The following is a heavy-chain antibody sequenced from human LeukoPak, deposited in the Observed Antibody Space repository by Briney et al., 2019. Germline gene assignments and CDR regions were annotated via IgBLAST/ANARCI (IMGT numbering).Heavy chain of an antibody. V-gene: IGHV4-59*01. CDR3: ARGDYYDSSGNDAFDI. D-gene: IGHD3-22*01. J-gene: IGHJ3*02. Sequence: SETLSLTCIVSGGSISSYYWSWIRQPPGKGLEWLGYIYYSGSTNYNPSLKSRVTISVDTSKNQFSLKLSSVTAADTAVYYCARGDYYDSSGNDAFDIWGQGTMVTVSS. CDR2: IYYSGST. CDR1: GGSISSYY.